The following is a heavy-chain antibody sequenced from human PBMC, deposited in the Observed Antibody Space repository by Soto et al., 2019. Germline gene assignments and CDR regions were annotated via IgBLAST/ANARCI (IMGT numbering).Heavy chain of an antibody. Sequence: QEQLVESGGGVVQPGRSLRLSCVASGFPFSEYAMHWVRQAPGKGLEWVAVISYDDGNVRYYADSVQGRFTGSRDNSKNTLFLHMYSLRSDHSAVYYCARDQGGAYFPHDGFDMWGQRTVVTVSS. J-gene: IGHJ3*02. V-gene: IGHV3-30-3*01. D-gene: IGHD2-21*01. CDR1: GFPFSEYA. CDR2: ISYDDGNVR. CDR3: ARDQGGAYFPHDGFDM.